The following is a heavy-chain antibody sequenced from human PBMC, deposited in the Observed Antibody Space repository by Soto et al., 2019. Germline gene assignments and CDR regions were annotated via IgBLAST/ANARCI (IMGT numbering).Heavy chain of an antibody. CDR2: INHSGST. D-gene: IGHD2-2*01. CDR3: ARVGRGILVAPAAGDY. CDR1: GGSFSGYY. J-gene: IGHJ4*02. Sequence: SETLSLTCAVYGGSFSGYYWSWIRQPPGKGLEWIGEINHSGSTNYNPSLKSRVTISVDTSKNQFSLKLSSVTAADTAVYYCARVGRGILVAPAAGDYWGQGTLVTVSS. V-gene: IGHV4-34*01.